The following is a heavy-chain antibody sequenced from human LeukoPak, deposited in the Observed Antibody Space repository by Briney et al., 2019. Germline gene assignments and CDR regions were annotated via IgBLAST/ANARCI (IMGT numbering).Heavy chain of an antibody. Sequence: GGSLRLPCAASGFTFSSYGMSWVRQAPGKGLEWVSAISGSGGSTYYADSVKGRFTISRDNSKNTLYLQMNSLRAEDTAVYYCAKKEGITMIVVVINFMAGAFDIWGQGTMVTVSS. CDR2: ISGSGGST. CDR1: GFTFSSYG. D-gene: IGHD3-22*01. V-gene: IGHV3-23*01. J-gene: IGHJ3*02. CDR3: AKKEGITMIVVVINFMAGAFDI.